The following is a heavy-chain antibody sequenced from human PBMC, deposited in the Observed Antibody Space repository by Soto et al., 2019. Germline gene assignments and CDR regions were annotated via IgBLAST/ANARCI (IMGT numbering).Heavy chain of an antibody. CDR3: SRDDSDWFFN. CDR1: GDSVSSNSVT. Sequence: SQTLSLTCAISGDSVSSNSVTWDWIRQSPSRGLEWLGRTYYSFKWYNDYAVSVKSRITINPDTSKNQFSLQLNFVTPEDTAVYYCSRDDSDWFFNWGRGTLVTVSS. V-gene: IGHV6-1*01. D-gene: IGHD3-9*01. J-gene: IGHJ4*02. CDR2: TYYSFKWYN.